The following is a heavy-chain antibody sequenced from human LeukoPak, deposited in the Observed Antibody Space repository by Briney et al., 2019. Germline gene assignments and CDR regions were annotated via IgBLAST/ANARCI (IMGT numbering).Heavy chain of an antibody. CDR1: GFTFSSYG. J-gene: IGHJ5*02. CDR2: ILSDGSKE. CDR3: AKDAGIITAINWFDP. Sequence: GGSLRLSCAASGFTFSSYGMHWVRQAPGKGLEWVAVILSDGSKEFYTDSVKGRFTISRDNSKNTLYLQMNSLRAGDTAVYYCAKDAGIITAINWFDPWGQGTLVTVSS. V-gene: IGHV3-30*02. D-gene: IGHD1-14*01.